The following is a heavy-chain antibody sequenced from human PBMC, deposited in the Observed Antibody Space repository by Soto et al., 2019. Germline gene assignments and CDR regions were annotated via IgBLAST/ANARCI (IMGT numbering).Heavy chain of an antibody. CDR3: ARDFGWGTCDS. Sequence: EVPLVESGGGLVQPGGSLRLSCAASGFTFNKYSMNWFRQAPGKGLEWVSFISSDSSTIYYADSVKGRFTISRDNAKNSLWLQMSSLRAEDTAVYSCARDFGWGTCDSWGQGTVVTVSS. V-gene: IGHV3-48*01. CDR2: ISSDSSTI. CDR1: GFTFNKYS. D-gene: IGHD3-16*01. J-gene: IGHJ3*01.